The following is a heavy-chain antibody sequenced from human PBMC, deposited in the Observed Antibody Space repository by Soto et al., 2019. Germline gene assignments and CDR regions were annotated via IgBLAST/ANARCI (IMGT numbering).Heavy chain of an antibody. D-gene: IGHD2-21*02. CDR2: IYPGDSDT. CDR3: ATTFLAYCGGDCYSPFYYGMDV. V-gene: IGHV5-51*01. J-gene: IGHJ6*02. Sequence: GESLKISCKGSGYSFTSYWIGWVRQMPGKGLEWMRIIYPGDSDTRYSPSFQGQVTISADKSISTAYLQWSSLKASDTAMYYCATTFLAYCGGDCYSPFYYGMDVWGQGTTVTVSS. CDR1: GYSFTSYW.